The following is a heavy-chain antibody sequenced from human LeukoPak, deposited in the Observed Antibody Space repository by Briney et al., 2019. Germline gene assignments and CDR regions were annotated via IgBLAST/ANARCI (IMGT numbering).Heavy chain of an antibody. CDR2: VYYSGTT. J-gene: IGHJ4*02. CDR3: ARRTYSGNYYYFDY. V-gene: IGHV4-39*01. D-gene: IGHD1-26*01. CDR1: GGSISSTGYY. Sequence: PSETLSLTCTVSGGSISSTGYYWDWIRQPPGKGLEWIGSVYYSGTTYYNPSLQSRVTISVNTSKNQFSLNVSSVPATDTAIYFCARRTYSGNYYYFDYWGLGTLVTVSS.